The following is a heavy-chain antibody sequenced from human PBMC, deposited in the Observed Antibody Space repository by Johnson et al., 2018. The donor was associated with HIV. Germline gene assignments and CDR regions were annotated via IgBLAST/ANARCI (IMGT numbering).Heavy chain of an antibody. V-gene: IGHV3-66*01. Sequence: VQLVESGGGLVQPGGSLRLSCAASVFTVSSNYMSWVRQAPGKGLEWVSVIYSGGSTYYADSVKGRFTISRDNSKNTLYIQMNRLRAEDTAVYYCASEEGIPLWPRGAFEIWGQGTMVTVAS. J-gene: IGHJ3*02. CDR3: ASEEGIPLWPRGAFEI. CDR1: VFTVSSNY. CDR2: IYSGGST. D-gene: IGHD5-18*01.